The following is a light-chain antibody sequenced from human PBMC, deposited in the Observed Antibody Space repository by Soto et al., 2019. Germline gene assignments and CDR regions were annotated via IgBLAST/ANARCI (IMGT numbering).Light chain of an antibody. CDR2: YDD. CDR3: AAWDDSLNGVV. Sequence: QSVLTQPPSVSEAPRQRVTISCSGSWSNIGHNAVNWYQQLPGKAPKLLIYYDDLLPSGVSDRFSGSKSGTSASLAISGLQSEDEADYYCAAWDDSLNGVVFGGGTQLTVL. J-gene: IGLJ2*01. V-gene: IGLV1-36*01. CDR1: WSNIGHNA.